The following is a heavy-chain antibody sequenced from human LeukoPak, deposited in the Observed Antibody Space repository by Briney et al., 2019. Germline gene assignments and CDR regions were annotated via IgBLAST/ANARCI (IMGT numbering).Heavy chain of an antibody. Sequence: GGSLRLSCAASGFTFSSRTMNWVRQAPGKGLEWVSYISSSSRYIYYADSVKGRFTISGDNAKNALYLQMNSLRAEDTAVYYCARDLDYGDYIDYWGQGTQVTVSS. CDR1: GFTFSSRT. J-gene: IGHJ4*02. D-gene: IGHD4-17*01. CDR2: ISSSSRYI. CDR3: ARDLDYGDYIDY. V-gene: IGHV3-21*01.